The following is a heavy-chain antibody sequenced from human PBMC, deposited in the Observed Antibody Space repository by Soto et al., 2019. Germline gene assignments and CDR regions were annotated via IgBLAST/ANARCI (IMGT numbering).Heavy chain of an antibody. V-gene: IGHV4-59*01. Sequence: QVQLQESGPGLVKPSETLSLTCTVSGGSISSYYWSWIRQPPGKGLEWIGYIYYSGSTNYNPSLKSRVTISVDTSKNQFSLKLSSVTAADTAVYYCARGCGEAFDYWGQGTLVTVSS. CDR2: IYYSGST. J-gene: IGHJ4*02. D-gene: IGHD2-21*01. CDR3: ARGCGEAFDY. CDR1: GGSISSYY.